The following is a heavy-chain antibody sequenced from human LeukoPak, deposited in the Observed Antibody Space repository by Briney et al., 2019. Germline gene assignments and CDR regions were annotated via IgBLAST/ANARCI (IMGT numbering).Heavy chain of an antibody. V-gene: IGHV3-74*01. J-gene: IGHJ4*02. CDR3: ARELYDTIFGVVIQAFDY. Sequence: GGSLRLSCAASGFTFSSYWMHWVRQAPGKGLVWVSRINSDGSSTSYADSLKGRFTISRDNAKNSLYLQMNSLRAEDTAVYYCARELYDTIFGVVIQAFDYWGQGTLVTVSS. CDR1: GFTFSSYW. CDR2: INSDGSST. D-gene: IGHD3-3*01.